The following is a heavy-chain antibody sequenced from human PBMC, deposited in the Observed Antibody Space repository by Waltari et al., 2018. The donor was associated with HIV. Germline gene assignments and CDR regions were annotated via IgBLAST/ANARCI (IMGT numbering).Heavy chain of an antibody. CDR3: AKAITPVLRFLEWLLYNWFDP. Sequence: EVQLVGSGGGLVEPGGSLRLSCAASGFAFSSYAMSWVRQAPGKGPEWVSAISGSGGSTYYADSVKGRFTISRDNSKNTLYLQMNSLRAEDTAVYYCAKAITPVLRFLEWLLYNWFDPWGQGTLVTVSS. J-gene: IGHJ5*02. CDR1: GFAFSSYA. D-gene: IGHD3-3*01. CDR2: ISGSGGST. V-gene: IGHV3-23*04.